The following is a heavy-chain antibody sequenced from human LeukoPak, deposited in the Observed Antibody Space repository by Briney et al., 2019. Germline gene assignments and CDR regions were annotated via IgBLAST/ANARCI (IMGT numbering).Heavy chain of an antibody. CDR1: GGSISSYY. D-gene: IGHD6-6*01. Sequence: SETLSLTCSVSGGSISSYYWSWIRQPPGKGLEWIGYIYYSGSTNYIPSLKSRVTISVDTSKNQFSLKLSSVTAADTAVYYCARVTYTVAARYYYYMDVWGKGTTVPVSS. CDR2: IYYSGST. CDR3: ARVTYTVAARYYYYMDV. J-gene: IGHJ6*03. V-gene: IGHV4-59*01.